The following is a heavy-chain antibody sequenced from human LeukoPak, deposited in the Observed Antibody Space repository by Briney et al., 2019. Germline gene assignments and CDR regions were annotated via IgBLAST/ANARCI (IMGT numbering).Heavy chain of an antibody. D-gene: IGHD6-6*01. CDR1: GFTFSSYW. Sequence: GGSLRLSCAASGFTFSSYWMSWVRQAPGKGLEWVANIKQDGSEKYYVDSVKGRFTISRDNAKNSLYLQMNSLRAEDTAVYYCAREGRKYSSSSDAFDIWGQGTMVTVSS. CDR3: AREGRKYSSSSDAFDI. CDR2: IKQDGSEK. J-gene: IGHJ3*02. V-gene: IGHV3-7*01.